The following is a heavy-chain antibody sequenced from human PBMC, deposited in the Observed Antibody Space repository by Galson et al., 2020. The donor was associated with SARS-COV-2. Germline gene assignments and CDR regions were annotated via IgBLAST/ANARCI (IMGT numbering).Heavy chain of an antibody. CDR2: IYYSGST. V-gene: IGHV4-59*01. J-gene: IGHJ6*02. D-gene: IGHD3-3*01. Sequence: ETSETLSLTCTVSGGSISSYYWSWIRQPPGKGLEWIGYIYYSGSTNYNPSLKSRVTISVDTSKNQFSLKLSSVTAADTAVYYCARSPTPGEWLLFGKVGLSYYYYGMDVWGQGTTVTVSS. CDR1: GGSISSYY. CDR3: ARSPTPGEWLLFGKVGLSYYYYGMDV.